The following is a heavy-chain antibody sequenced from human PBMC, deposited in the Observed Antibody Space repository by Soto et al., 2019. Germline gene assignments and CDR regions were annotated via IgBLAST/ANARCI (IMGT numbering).Heavy chain of an antibody. D-gene: IGHD1-26*01. V-gene: IGHV5-10-1*03. Sequence: EVQLVQSGAEVKKPGESLRISCKGSGYSFTSYWISWVRQMPGKGLEWMGRIDPSDSYTNYSPSFQGHVTISADKSISTAYLQWSSLKASDTAMYYCARNPIVGATTTHYYYGMDVWGQGTTVTVSS. J-gene: IGHJ6*02. CDR1: GYSFTSYW. CDR2: IDPSDSYT. CDR3: ARNPIVGATTTHYYYGMDV.